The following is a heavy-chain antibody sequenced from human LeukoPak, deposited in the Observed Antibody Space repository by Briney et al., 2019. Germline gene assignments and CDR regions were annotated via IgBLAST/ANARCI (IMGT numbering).Heavy chain of an antibody. CDR3: ARDSDSSGWYVYWYFDL. Sequence: PGRSLRLSCAASGFTFSSYAMHWVRQAPGKGLEWVAVISYDGSNKYYADSVKGRFTISRDNSKNTLYLQMNSLRAEDTAVYYCARDSDSSGWYVYWYFDLWGRGTLVTVSS. CDR2: ISYDGSNK. CDR1: GFTFSSYA. J-gene: IGHJ2*01. D-gene: IGHD6-19*01. V-gene: IGHV3-30-3*01.